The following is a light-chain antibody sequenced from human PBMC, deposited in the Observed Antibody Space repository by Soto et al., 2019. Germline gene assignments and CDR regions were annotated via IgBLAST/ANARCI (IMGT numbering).Light chain of an antibody. V-gene: IGKV3-20*01. Sequence: EIVLTQSPGTLSLSPGESATLSCRASQSVSSSYLAWYQQKSGQAPRLLIYGASSRATGISDRFSGSGSGADFTLTISRLEPEDFAVYYCQQYGALPVTFGGGTKVEIK. CDR1: QSVSSSY. J-gene: IGKJ4*01. CDR3: QQYGALPVT. CDR2: GAS.